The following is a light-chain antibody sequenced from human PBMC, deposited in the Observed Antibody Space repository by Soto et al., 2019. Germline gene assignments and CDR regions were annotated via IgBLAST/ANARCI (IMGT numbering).Light chain of an antibody. CDR3: QQYSDFLIS. V-gene: IGKV1-5*01. CDR2: DAS. J-gene: IGKJ3*01. Sequence: DIQMTQSPSTLSASVGDRVTITCRASQSISRSLAWYQQKPGKDPNLLIYDASSLEGGVPSRFSGSGFGTEFTLTITNLQPADFATYYCQQYSDFLISFGPGTKVDFK. CDR1: QSISRS.